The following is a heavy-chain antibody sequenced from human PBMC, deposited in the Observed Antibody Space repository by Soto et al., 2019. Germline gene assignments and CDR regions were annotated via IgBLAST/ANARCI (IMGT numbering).Heavy chain of an antibody. CDR2: TYYRSKWYK. V-gene: IGHV6-1*01. D-gene: IGHD2-15*01. CDR1: GDSVSSNSAA. Sequence: SQTLSLTCAISGDSVSSNSAAWNWIRQSQSRGLEWLGRTYYRSKWYKEYAASVKSRITINPDTSKNQLSLQLNSVSPEDTAVYYCARTVGRLGPWGQGTLVTVSS. CDR3: ARTVGRLGP. J-gene: IGHJ5*02.